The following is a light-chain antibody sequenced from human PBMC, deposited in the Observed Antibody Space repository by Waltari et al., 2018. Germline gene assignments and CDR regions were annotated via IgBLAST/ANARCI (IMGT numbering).Light chain of an antibody. CDR3: SSYISSPPHVV. J-gene: IGLJ2*01. Sequence: QSALTQPAPASGSSGQSISISCTAISSHIGGENSVSWYQHGPGKAPKLLIYDVFNRPSGVSNRFSGSKSGNAASLAISGLQVEDEAVYYCSSYISSPPHVVFGEGTKLTVL. V-gene: IGLV2-14*03. CDR1: SSHIGGENS. CDR2: DVF.